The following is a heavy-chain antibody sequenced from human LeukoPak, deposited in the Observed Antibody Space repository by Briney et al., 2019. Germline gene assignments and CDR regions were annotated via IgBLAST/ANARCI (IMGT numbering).Heavy chain of an antibody. V-gene: IGHV3-23*01. J-gene: IGHJ4*02. Sequence: GGSLRLSCATSGFTLSSYSVSWVRQAPGKGLEWVSGMSGSGGNTYYADSVKGRFTISRDISKNTLYLQMNSLRAEDTALYYCAKDSLPSYGGYFDYWGQGTLVTVSS. CDR1: GFTLSSYS. CDR2: MSGSGGNT. CDR3: AKDSLPSYGGYFDY. D-gene: IGHD3-16*01.